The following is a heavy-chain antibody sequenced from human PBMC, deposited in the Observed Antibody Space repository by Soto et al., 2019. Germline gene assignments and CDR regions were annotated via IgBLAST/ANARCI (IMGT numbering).Heavy chain of an antibody. V-gene: IGHV4-31*03. CDR2: IYYSGST. J-gene: IGHJ4*02. CDR1: GGSISSGGYY. D-gene: IGHD6-13*01. Sequence: SETLSLTCTVSGGSISSGGYYWSWIRQHPGKGLEWIGYIYYSGSTYYNPSLKSRVTISVDTSKNQFSLKLSSVTAADTAVYYGARVLAAAGTGVDYWGQGTLVTVSS. CDR3: ARVLAAAGTGVDY.